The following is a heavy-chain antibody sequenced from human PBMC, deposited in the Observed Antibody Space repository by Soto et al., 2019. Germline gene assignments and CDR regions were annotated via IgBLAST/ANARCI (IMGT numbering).Heavy chain of an antibody. CDR1: GFTVSSND. J-gene: IGHJ4*02. CDR3: VRGRYGSEIH. V-gene: IGHV3-53*04. Sequence: GGSLRLSCAAFGFTVSSNDMTWVRLAPGKGLEWVSLVYSGGATHYAASVKGRFTISTHSSQNTLFLQMNSLRTEDTATYYCVRGRYGSEIHWGQGTKVTVSS. CDR2: VYSGGAT. D-gene: IGHD3-10*01.